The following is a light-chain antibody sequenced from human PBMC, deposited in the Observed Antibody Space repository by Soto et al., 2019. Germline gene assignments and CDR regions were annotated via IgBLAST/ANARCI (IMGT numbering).Light chain of an antibody. CDR1: SGHSDYA. Sequence: QLVLTQSPSASASLGASVKLTCTLSSGHSDYAIAWHQQQPEKGPRYLMKVNSDGSHNKGDEIPDRFSGSSSGAERYLTVSSLQSEDEADYYCQTWGTGIVVFGGGTKLTVL. CDR2: VNSDGSH. J-gene: IGLJ3*02. V-gene: IGLV4-69*01. CDR3: QTWGTGIVV.